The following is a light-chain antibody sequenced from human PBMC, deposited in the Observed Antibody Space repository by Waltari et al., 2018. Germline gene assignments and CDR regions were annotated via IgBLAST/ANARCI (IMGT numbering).Light chain of an antibody. CDR2: LGS. Sequence: DIVMTQSPLSLSVTPGEAASISCRSSQSLLHSNGYNYSDWYLQKPGQSPQLLIYLGSNRASGVPDRFSGSASGTDFTLKISRVEAEDVGVYYCMQALQTPYTFGQGTKLEIK. CDR1: QSLLHSNGYNY. V-gene: IGKV2-28*01. CDR3: MQALQTPYT. J-gene: IGKJ2*01.